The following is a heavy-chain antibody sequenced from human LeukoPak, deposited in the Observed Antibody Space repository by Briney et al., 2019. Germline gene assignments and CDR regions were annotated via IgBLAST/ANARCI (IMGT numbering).Heavy chain of an antibody. V-gene: IGHV3-7*01. CDR2: IKQDGSEK. D-gene: IGHD3-22*01. J-gene: IGHJ4*02. CDR3: ARHITMIVGTFFDY. Sequence: PGGSLRLSCAASGFTFSSYWMSWVRQAPGKGLEWLANIKQDGSEKYYVDSVKGRFTISRDNAKNSLYLQMNSLRAEDTAVYYCARHITMIVGTFFDYWGQGTLVTDSS. CDR1: GFTFSSYW.